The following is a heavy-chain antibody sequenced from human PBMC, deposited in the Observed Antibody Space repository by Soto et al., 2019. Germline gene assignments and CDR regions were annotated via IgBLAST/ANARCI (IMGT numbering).Heavy chain of an antibody. D-gene: IGHD1-20*01. Sequence: ASVWRSWKGAAESLTSKDMHWVRHAPGQRLEWMGWINAGNGNTKYSQKFQGRVTITRDTSASTAYMELSSLRSEDTAVYYCASGNITGILDYWGQRTLVTVSS. CDR1: AESLTSKD. J-gene: IGHJ4*01. CDR3: ASGNITGILDY. CDR2: INAGNGNT. V-gene: IGHV1-3*01.